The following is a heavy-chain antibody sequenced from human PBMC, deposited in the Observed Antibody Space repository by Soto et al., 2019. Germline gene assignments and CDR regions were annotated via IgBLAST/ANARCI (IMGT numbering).Heavy chain of an antibody. CDR1: GFIFTTYA. CDR3: ANVNSRGWYAGYYFDY. Sequence: EVQLLESGGGSVQPGGSLRLSCAASGFIFTTYAMNWVRQAPGKGLEWVSFVSGTGDDTKYADSVKGRFTISRDNSKNTLFLQMNSLRAEDTAVYYCANVNSRGWYAGYYFDYWGQGTLVTVSS. CDR2: VSGTGDDT. D-gene: IGHD6-19*01. V-gene: IGHV3-23*01. J-gene: IGHJ4*02.